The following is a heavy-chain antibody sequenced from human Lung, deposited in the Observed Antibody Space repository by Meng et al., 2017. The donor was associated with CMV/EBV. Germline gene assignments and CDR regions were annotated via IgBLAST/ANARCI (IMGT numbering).Heavy chain of an antibody. Sequence: GSLRLXCSVSGASISNQYWSWIRQPPGKGLEWIGIIYYTGDTNYSPSLKSRVTMSVDTSRNQFSLSLRSVTPADTAVYYCARTDLKELGRRSGWFPDYYYHGMDVWGQGNXVTVSS. D-gene: IGHD6-19*01. CDR2: IYYTGDT. J-gene: IGHJ6*01. V-gene: IGHV4-59*11. CDR3: ARTDLKELGRRSGWFPDYYYHGMDV. CDR1: GASISNQY.